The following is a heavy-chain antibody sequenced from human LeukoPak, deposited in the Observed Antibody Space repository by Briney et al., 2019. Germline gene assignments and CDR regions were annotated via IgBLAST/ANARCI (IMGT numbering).Heavy chain of an antibody. J-gene: IGHJ4*02. D-gene: IGHD3-10*01. V-gene: IGHV5-51*01. CDR3: ARHETGGAASYFPVDY. Sequence: GAPLKISSKASGSRFTDFWIGWVRRMPGKGLEWMGIVFETSINPSFQSRVTIAVDKSISTPYLQCTSLKASATAMYYCARHETGGAASYFPVDYCGQGTLVTASS. CDR1: GSRFTDFW. CDR2: VFET.